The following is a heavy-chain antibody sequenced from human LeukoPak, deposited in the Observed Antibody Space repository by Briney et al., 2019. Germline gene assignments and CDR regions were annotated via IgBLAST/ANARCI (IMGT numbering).Heavy chain of an antibody. CDR2: ISGSGGST. J-gene: IGHJ6*02. Sequence: GGSLRLSCTASGFTFGDYAMSWVRQAPGKGLEWVSAISGSGGSTYYADSVKGRFTISRDNSKNTLYLQMNSLRAEDTAVYYCAKEIAVAGDDYYYYYGMDVWGQGTTVTVSS. D-gene: IGHD6-19*01. CDR1: GFTFGDYA. V-gene: IGHV3-23*01. CDR3: AKEIAVAGDDYYYYYGMDV.